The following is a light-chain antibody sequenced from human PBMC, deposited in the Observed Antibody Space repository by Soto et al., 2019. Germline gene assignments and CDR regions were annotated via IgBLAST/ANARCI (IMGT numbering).Light chain of an antibody. Sequence: QSALTQPASVSGSPGQSITISCTGTSSDVGSYDLVSWYQQHPGKAPKVMIYEVNKRPSGVSNRFSGSKSGNTASLTISGLQAEAEADYYCCSYAGSRSLVFGGGTKLTVL. J-gene: IGLJ2*01. V-gene: IGLV2-23*02. CDR1: SSDVGSYDL. CDR3: CSYAGSRSLV. CDR2: EVN.